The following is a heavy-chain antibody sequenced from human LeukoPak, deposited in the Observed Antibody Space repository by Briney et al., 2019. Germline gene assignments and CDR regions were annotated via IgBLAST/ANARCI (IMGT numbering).Heavy chain of an antibody. J-gene: IGHJ4*02. CDR3: AREPRVAGPPHFDY. V-gene: IGHV3-21*01. Sequence: PGGSLRLSCAASGFTFSSYSMNWVRQAPGKGLEWVSSISSSSSYIYYADSVKGRFTISRDDAKNSLYLQMNSLRAEDTAVYYCAREPRVAGPPHFDYWGQGTLVTVSS. CDR1: GFTFSSYS. D-gene: IGHD6-19*01. CDR2: ISSSSSYI.